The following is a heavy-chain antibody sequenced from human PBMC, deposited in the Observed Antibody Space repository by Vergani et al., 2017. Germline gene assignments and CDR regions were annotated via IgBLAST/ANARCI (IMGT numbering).Heavy chain of an antibody. CDR2: IYYSGST. D-gene: IGHD3-9*01. CDR1: GGSISSSSYY. V-gene: IGHV4-39*01. Sequence: QLQLQESGPGLVKPSETLSLTCTVSGGSISSSSYYWGWIRQPPGKGLEWIGSIYYSGSTYYNPSLKSRVTISVDTSKNQFSLKLSSVTAADTAVYYCARVPPIGRYIDWPYFDYWGQGTLVTVSS. J-gene: IGHJ4*02. CDR3: ARVPPIGRYIDWPYFDY.